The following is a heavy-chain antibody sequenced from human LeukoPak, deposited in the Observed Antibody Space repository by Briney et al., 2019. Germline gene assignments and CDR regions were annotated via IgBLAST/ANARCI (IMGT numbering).Heavy chain of an antibody. V-gene: IGHV4-59*01. CDR3: ARDGGLDAFDI. CDR1: GGSISSYY. J-gene: IGHJ3*02. CDR2: IYYSGST. D-gene: IGHD3-3*01. Sequence: TSETLSLTCTVSGGSISSYYWSWIRQPPGKGLEWIGYIYYSGSTNYNPSLKSRVTISVDTSKNQFSLKLSSVTAADTAVYYCARDGGLDAFDIWGQGTMVTVSS.